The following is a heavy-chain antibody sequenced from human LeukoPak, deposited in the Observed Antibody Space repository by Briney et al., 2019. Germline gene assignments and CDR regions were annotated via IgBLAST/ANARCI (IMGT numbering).Heavy chain of an antibody. CDR1: GFTFSSYA. D-gene: IGHD5-18*01. J-gene: IGHJ4*02. CDR3: AKRRDTAMADWRELDY. V-gene: IGHV3-23*01. Sequence: GGSLRLSCAASGFTFSSYAMSWVRQAPGKGPEWVSAISGSGGSTYYADSVKGRFTISRDNSKNTLYLQMNSLRAEDTAVYYCAKRRDTAMADWRELDYWGQGTLVTVSS. CDR2: ISGSGGST.